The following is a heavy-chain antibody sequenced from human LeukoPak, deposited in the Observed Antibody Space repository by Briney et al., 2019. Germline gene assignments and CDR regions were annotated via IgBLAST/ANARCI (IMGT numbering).Heavy chain of an antibody. Sequence: PGESLKISCEGSGYSFSNYWIGWVRQMPGKGLEWMGIIYPGDYETRYSPSFQGLVTISVDKSISTAYLQWSSLKASDTAMYYCAIPPGYRGNDCSFDHWGQGTLVTVSS. CDR3: AIPPGYRGNDCSFDH. V-gene: IGHV5-51*01. J-gene: IGHJ4*02. CDR1: GYSFSNYW. CDR2: IYPGDYET. D-gene: IGHD2-21*02.